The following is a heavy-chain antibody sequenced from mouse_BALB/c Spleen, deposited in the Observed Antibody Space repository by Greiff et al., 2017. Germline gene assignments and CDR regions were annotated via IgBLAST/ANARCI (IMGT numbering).Heavy chain of an antibody. Sequence: EVQRVESGGGLVQPGGSRKLSCAASGFTFSSFGMHWVRQAPEKGLEWVAYISSGSSTIYYADTVKGRFTISRDNPKNTLFLQMTSLRSEDTAMYYCARSGDYYGSNWFAYWGQGTLVTVSA. J-gene: IGHJ3*01. CDR1: GFTFSSFG. CDR2: ISSGSSTI. D-gene: IGHD1-1*01. CDR3: ARSGDYYGSNWFAY. V-gene: IGHV5-17*02.